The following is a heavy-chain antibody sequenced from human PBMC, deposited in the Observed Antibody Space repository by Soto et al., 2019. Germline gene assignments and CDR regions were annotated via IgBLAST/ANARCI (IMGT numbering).Heavy chain of an antibody. Sequence: GASVKVSCKTSGYTFTNYGISWVRQAPGQGLEWMGWISAYNGDTKYAQNLQGRVTMTTDTSTSTAYMELRSLSSDDTALYYCARDERGYNYAGRGYSGYWGQGTLVTVSS. CDR1: GYTFTNYG. CDR2: ISAYNGDT. CDR3: ARDERGYNYAGRGYSGY. V-gene: IGHV1-18*01. D-gene: IGHD5-18*01. J-gene: IGHJ4*02.